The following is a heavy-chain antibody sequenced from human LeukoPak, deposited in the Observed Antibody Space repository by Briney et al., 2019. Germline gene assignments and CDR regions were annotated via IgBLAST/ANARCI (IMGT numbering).Heavy chain of an antibody. CDR3: ARGSTSDLPLDH. Sequence: ASVKVSCKASGYIFNGYAIHWVRQAPGQRFEWMGWLDADNGDTRYPQNFQGRVTITRDTSASTVYMELNSLTSEDTAVYYCARGSTSDLPLDHGGQGTLVTISS. J-gene: IGHJ4*02. D-gene: IGHD2-21*02. CDR2: LDADNGDT. CDR1: GYIFNGYA. V-gene: IGHV1-3*01.